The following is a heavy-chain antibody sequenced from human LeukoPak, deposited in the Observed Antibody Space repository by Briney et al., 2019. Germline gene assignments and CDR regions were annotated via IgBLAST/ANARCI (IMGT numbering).Heavy chain of an antibody. Sequence: PSETLSLTCTVSGYSISSGYYWGWIRQPPGKGLEWIGSIYHSGSTYYNPSLKSRVTISVDTSKNQFSLKLSSVTAADTAVYYWARVVQSTDSIGLYLPEYFQHWGQGTLVTVSS. J-gene: IGHJ1*01. CDR3: ARVVQSTDSIGLYLPEYFQH. CDR2: IYHSGST. V-gene: IGHV4-38-2*02. D-gene: IGHD6-19*01. CDR1: GYSISSGYY.